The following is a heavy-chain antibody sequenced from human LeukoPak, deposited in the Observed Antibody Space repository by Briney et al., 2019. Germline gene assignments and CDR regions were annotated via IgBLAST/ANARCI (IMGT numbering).Heavy chain of an antibody. D-gene: IGHD2-2*01. V-gene: IGHV1-2*02. CDR1: GYTFTDYY. CDR3: TREARVGNWFDP. J-gene: IGHJ5*02. CDR2: INPDNGGT. Sequence: ASVKVSCRASGYTFTDYYIHWVRQAPGQGLEWMGWINPDNGGTNYAQKLQGRVTMTRDTSIRTVYMDLSRLRSDDTAVFYCTREARVGNWFDPWGQGTQVTVSS.